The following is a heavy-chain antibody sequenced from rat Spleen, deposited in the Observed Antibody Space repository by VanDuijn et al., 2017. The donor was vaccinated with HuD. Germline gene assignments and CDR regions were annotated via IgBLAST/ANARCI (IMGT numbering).Heavy chain of an antibody. CDR1: GFLLTSYT. D-gene: IGHD1-1*01. CDR3: ARDIYSGDVVDY. V-gene: IGHV2-63*01. CDR2: VRYNGDT. Sequence: QVQLKESGPGLVQPSQTLSLTCTVSGFLLTSYTVSWVRQPPGKGLEWMGRVRYNGDTSYNSALKSRLTISRDTSKNQVFLKMNSLQTEDTATYYCARDIYSGDVVDYWGQGVMVTVSS. J-gene: IGHJ2*01.